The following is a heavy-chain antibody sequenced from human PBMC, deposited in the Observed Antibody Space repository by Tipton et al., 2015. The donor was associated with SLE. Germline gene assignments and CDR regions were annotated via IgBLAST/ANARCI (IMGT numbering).Heavy chain of an antibody. D-gene: IGHD2-8*02. Sequence: TLSLTCTVSGGSISSYYWSWIRQPPGKGLEWIGYIYYSGSTYYSPSLKSRVTISVDTSKNQFSLKLSSVTAADTAVYYCARHAGYCSGGVCNFDYWGQGTLVTVSS. J-gene: IGHJ4*02. CDR3: ARHAGYCSGGVCNFDY. CDR2: IYYSGST. V-gene: IGHV4-59*08. CDR1: GGSISSYY.